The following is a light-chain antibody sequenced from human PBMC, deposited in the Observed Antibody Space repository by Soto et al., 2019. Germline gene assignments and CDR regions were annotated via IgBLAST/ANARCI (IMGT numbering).Light chain of an antibody. CDR3: QQYDNLPWT. Sequence: DIQMTQSPSSLSASVGDRVTITCQASQDMSNYLNWYQQKPGKAPKLLIYDASNLETGVPSKFSGSVSGKDFTFTISSLPAEDIATYYCQQYDNLPWTFGQGTKVEIK. CDR2: DAS. J-gene: IGKJ1*01. CDR1: QDMSNY. V-gene: IGKV1-33*01.